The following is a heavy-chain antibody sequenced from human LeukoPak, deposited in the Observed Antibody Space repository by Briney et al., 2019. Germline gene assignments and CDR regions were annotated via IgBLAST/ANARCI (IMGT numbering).Heavy chain of an antibody. Sequence: SVKVSCNASGGTFSSYAISWVRQAPGQGLEWMGGIIPIFGTANYAQKFQGRVTITADESTSTAYMELSSLRSEDTAVYYCARVEYEAAAGTSSYYYYGMDVWGQGTTVTVSS. D-gene: IGHD6-13*01. CDR1: GGTFSSYA. V-gene: IGHV1-69*01. CDR3: ARVEYEAAAGTSSYYYYGMDV. CDR2: IIPIFGTA. J-gene: IGHJ6*02.